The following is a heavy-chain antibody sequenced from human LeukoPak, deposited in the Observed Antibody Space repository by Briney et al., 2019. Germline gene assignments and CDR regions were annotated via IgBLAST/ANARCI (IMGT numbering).Heavy chain of an antibody. V-gene: IGHV1-18*04. CDR1: GYTFTGYY. J-gene: IGHJ3*02. CDR3: ARVSGSRELLWFGEFDDAFDI. Sequence: ASVKVSCKASGYTFTGYYMDWVRQAPGQGLEWMGWISAYNGNTNYAQKLQGRVTMTTDTSTSTAYMELRSLRSDDTAVYYCARVSGSRELLWFGEFDDAFDIWGQGTMVTVSS. CDR2: ISAYNGNT. D-gene: IGHD3-10*01.